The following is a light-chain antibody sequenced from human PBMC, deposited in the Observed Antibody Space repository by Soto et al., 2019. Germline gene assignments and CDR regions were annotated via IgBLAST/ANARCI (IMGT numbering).Light chain of an antibody. CDR1: SSDVGAYDY. CDR2: EVS. CDR3: SSYTSSSTRV. V-gene: IGLV2-14*03. J-gene: IGLJ1*01. Sequence: QSVLAQPASGSGFPGQSITISCTGTSSDVGAYDYVSWYQQHPDKAPKLMIYEVSNRPSGVSNRFSGSKSVNTATLTISGLQADDEADYYCSSYTSSSTRVFGTGTKVTVL.